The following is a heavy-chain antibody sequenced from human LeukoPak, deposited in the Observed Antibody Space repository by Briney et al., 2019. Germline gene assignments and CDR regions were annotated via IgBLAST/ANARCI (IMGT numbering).Heavy chain of an antibody. D-gene: IGHD6-19*01. CDR1: SGSFSGYY. CDR2: INHSGST. CDR3: ARGLSSEVAVEFDY. Sequence: SETLSLTCAVYSGSFSGYYWSWIRQPPGKGLEWIGEINHSGSTNYNPSLKSRVTISVDTSKNQFSLKLSSVTAADTAVYYCARGLSSEVAVEFDYWGQGTLVTVSS. J-gene: IGHJ4*02. V-gene: IGHV4-34*01.